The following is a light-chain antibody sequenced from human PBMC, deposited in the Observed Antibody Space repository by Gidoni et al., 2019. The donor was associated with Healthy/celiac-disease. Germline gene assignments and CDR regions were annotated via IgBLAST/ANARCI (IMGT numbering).Light chain of an antibody. J-gene: IGKJ4*01. Sequence: EIVMTPSPATLSLSPGERATLSCRASQGVSSNLAWYQQKPGQAPRLLFYGASTRATGIPAWFSGSWSGTEFTLTISSLHAEDFAVYYCQQYNNWPLTFGGGTKVEIK. CDR3: QQYNNWPLT. V-gene: IGKV3-15*01. CDR2: GAS. CDR1: QGVSSN.